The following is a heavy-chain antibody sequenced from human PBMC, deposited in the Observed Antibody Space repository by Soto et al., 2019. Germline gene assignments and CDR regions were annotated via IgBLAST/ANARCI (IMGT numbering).Heavy chain of an antibody. CDR1: GYTYTNLD. Sequence: QVQLVQSGAEVKRPGASVKVSCKASGYTYTNLDINWVRQASGQGLEWMGWMNPHSDTGFAQKFQGRVTLTRDTPTSTVYMGLTSLRFGDTAVYYCARYQIGEGFTAWGQGAPVTVSS. V-gene: IGHV1-8*01. CDR3: ARYQIGEGFTA. CDR2: MNPHSDT. J-gene: IGHJ5*02.